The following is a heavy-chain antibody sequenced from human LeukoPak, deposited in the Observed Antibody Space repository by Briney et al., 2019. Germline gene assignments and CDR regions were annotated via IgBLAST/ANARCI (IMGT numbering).Heavy chain of an antibody. V-gene: IGHV3-9*03. CDR2: ISWNSGSI. J-gene: IGHJ3*02. D-gene: IGHD1-26*01. CDR3: ASSSSGSYTFDI. Sequence: GGSLRLSCAASGFTFDDYAMHWVRQAPGKGLEWVSGISWNSGSIGYADSVKGRFTISRDNAKNSLYLQMNSLRAEDMALYYCASSSSGSYTFDIWGQGTMVTVSS. CDR1: GFTFDDYA.